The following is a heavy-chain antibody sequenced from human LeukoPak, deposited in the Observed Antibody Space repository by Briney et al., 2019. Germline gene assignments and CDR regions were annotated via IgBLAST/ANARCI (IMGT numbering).Heavy chain of an antibody. Sequence: SETLSLTCTVSGGSISSYYWSWIRQPPGKGLEWIGYIYHSGSTYYNPSLKSRVTISIDTSKNEFSLNLTSVTAADTAVYYCARDGAGSYYNLNWFDPWGQGTLVTVSS. D-gene: IGHD3-10*01. CDR3: ARDGAGSYYNLNWFDP. J-gene: IGHJ5*02. CDR1: GGSISSYY. CDR2: IYHSGST. V-gene: IGHV4-59*12.